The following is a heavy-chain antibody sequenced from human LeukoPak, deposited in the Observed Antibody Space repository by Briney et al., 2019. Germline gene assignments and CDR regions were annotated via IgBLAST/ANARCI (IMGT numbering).Heavy chain of an antibody. V-gene: IGHV3-72*01. J-gene: IGHJ4*02. CDR3: TRLVGAND. Sequence: PGGSLRLSCAASGFTFSGHAMDWVRQAPGKGLEWVGRIRNKANSYTTEYAASVQGRFTVSRDDSKNSLYLQMNSMKTEDTAVYYCTRLVGANDWGQGTLVTVSS. CDR1: GFTFSGHA. D-gene: IGHD1-26*01. CDR2: IRNKANSYTT.